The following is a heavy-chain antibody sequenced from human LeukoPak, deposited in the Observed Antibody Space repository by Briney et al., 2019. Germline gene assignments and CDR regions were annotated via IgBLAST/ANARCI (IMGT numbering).Heavy chain of an antibody. CDR1: GLTGSHNY. CDR3: IVFGDSNH. J-gene: IGHJ5*02. D-gene: IGHD4-17*01. CDR2: IHTSGDT. V-gene: IGHV3-53*01. Sequence: GGSLRLSCAASGLTGSHNYVSWVRQAPGKGLEWVSAIHTSGDTCYADPVKGRFTISRDTSKNTLYLQINSLRVEDTAVYYCIVFGDSNHWGQGTLVTVSS.